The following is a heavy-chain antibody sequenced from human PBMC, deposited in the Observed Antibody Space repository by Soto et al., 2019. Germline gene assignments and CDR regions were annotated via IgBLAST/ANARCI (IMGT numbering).Heavy chain of an antibody. CDR1: GFTFSSYW. Sequence: EVQLVESGGGLVQPGGSLRLSCAASGFTFSSYWMHWVRQAPGKGLVWVSRINSDGSSTSYADSVKGRFTISRDNAKNTLYLQVNSLRAEDTAVYYCARDRTISYCGGDCYSLGWFDPWGQGTLVTVSS. CDR3: ARDRTISYCGGDCYSLGWFDP. V-gene: IGHV3-74*01. CDR2: INSDGSST. J-gene: IGHJ5*02. D-gene: IGHD2-21*02.